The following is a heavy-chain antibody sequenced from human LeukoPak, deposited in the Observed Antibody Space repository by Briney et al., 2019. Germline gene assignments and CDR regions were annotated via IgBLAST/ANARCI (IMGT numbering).Heavy chain of an antibody. CDR2: IHPGDSDI. V-gene: IGHV5-51*01. CDR1: GYTFPSHW. CDR3: ARGNPGYSGYYFDF. J-gene: IGHJ4*02. D-gene: IGHD5-12*01. Sequence: GESLKISCKSSGYTFPSHWIGWVRQMPGKGPEWMGIIHPGDSDIRYSPSFQDQVTVSADKSISTAYLQWGRLKASDTAMYYCARGNPGYSGYYFDFWGQGTLVTVSS.